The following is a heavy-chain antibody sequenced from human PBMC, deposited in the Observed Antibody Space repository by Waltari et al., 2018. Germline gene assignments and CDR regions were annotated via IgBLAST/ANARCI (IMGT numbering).Heavy chain of an antibody. J-gene: IGHJ5*02. D-gene: IGHD3-10*01. Sequence: QMHLQESGPGLVKQSETLSLTCTVSGGSIRSGTHYWAWIRQPPGQGLELIGISYLTGTTNYRPSFKGRVSISLDTSKNQFSLRFDSVTATDTATYFCARQSGRIYGHFDPWGPGTLVTVSS. CDR2: SYLTGTT. CDR3: ARQSGRIYGHFDP. CDR1: GGSIRSGTHY. V-gene: IGHV4-39*01.